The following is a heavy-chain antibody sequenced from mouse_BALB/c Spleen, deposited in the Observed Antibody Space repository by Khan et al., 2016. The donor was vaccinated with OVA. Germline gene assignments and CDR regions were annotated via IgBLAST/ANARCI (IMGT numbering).Heavy chain of an antibody. CDR2: INPSNGGT. CDR3: TRSGYIAFAF. D-gene: IGHD1-3*01. CDR1: GYTFTSYY. V-gene: IGHV1S81*02. J-gene: IGHJ3*01. Sequence: QVRLQQSGAELVKPGASVRLSCKASGYTFTSYYLYWVKQRPGQGLEWIGDINPSNGGTNFNEKFKSKATLNVDKSSSTAYIQLSSLTSDDSAVYYCTRSGYIAFAFWGQGTLITVS.